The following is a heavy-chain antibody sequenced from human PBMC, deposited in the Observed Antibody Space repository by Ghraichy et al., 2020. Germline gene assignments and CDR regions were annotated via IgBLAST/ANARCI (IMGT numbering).Heavy chain of an antibody. V-gene: IGHV3-21*01. D-gene: IGHD6-13*01. Sequence: GGSLRLSCAASGFTFSSYSMNWVRQAPGKGLEWVSSISSSSSYIYYADSVKGRFTISRDNAKNSLYLQMNSLRAEDTAVYYCARDENEGAAAGTSNYYGMDVWGQGTTVTVSS. CDR2: ISSSSSYI. J-gene: IGHJ6*02. CDR3: ARDENEGAAAGTSNYYGMDV. CDR1: GFTFSSYS.